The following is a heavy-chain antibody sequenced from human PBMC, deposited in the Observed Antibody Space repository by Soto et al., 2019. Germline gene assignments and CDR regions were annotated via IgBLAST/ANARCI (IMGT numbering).Heavy chain of an antibody. CDR3: ARGNAIGGRPADY. D-gene: IGHD6-6*01. V-gene: IGHV4-34*01. Sequence: QVQLKQWGAGLLKPSETLSLTCAVYGGSFSNYYWSWIRQPQGQGLEWIGEINQSGITNYNPTHKSRVTLSGDASKNQFARKVSSVTAADTAVYFCARGNAIGGRPADYWGQGTLVSVSS. CDR2: INQSGIT. CDR1: GGSFSNYY. J-gene: IGHJ4*02.